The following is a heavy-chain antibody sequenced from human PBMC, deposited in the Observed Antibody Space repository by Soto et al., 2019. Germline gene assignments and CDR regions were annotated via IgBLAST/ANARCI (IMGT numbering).Heavy chain of an antibody. CDR2: ITRDGSHT. CDR3: AGGMAGLDV. V-gene: IGHV3-74*01. J-gene: IGHJ6*02. Sequence: EVQLVESGGGLVKPGGSPRLSCAASGLSFNIYWMHWVRQVPGKGLDWLARITRDGSHTIYVDSVKGRFPISRDNAKNTVFLQMDSLRDEDTGVYYCAGGMAGLDVWGQGTTVTVSS. CDR1: GLSFNIYW.